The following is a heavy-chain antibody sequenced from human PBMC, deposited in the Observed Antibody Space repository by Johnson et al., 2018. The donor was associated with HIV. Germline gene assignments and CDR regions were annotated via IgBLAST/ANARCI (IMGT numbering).Heavy chain of an antibody. CDR3: ARLQSGVADDAFDI. CDR1: GFTVSSNY. Sequence: VQLLESGGGLVQPGGSLRLSCAASGFTVSSNYMSWVRQAPGKGLEWVSVIYSGGSTYYADSVKGRFTISRDNSNNTLYLQMNSLRAEDTAVYYCARLQSGVADDAFDIWGQGTTVTVSS. CDR2: IYSGGST. V-gene: IGHV3-66*04. D-gene: IGHD2-15*01. J-gene: IGHJ3*02.